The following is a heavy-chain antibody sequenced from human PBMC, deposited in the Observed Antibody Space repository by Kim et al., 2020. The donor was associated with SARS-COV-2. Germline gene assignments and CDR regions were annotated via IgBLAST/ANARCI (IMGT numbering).Heavy chain of an antibody. J-gene: IGHJ6*02. V-gene: IGHV4-34*01. Sequence: SETLSLTCAVYGGSFSGYYWSWIRQPPGKGLEWIGEINHSGSTNYNPSLKSRVTISVDTSKNQFSLKLSSVTAADTAVYYCARGPRYVYYGMDVWGQGTT. CDR3: ARGPRYVYYGMDV. D-gene: IGHD1-20*01. CDR1: GGSFSGYY. CDR2: INHSGST.